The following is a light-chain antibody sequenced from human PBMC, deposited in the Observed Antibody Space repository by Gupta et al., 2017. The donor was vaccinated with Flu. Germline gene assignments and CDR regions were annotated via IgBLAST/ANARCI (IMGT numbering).Light chain of an antibody. Sequence: QSVLAQPPSASGTPGQRVTITCSGSTSNVGSNAVNWYQQVPGTSPKRLIYSSNQRPSGVPDRFAGSKSGTSASLAIRGLQSEDEADYYCAAWDDSLNGHYVFGTGTKVTVL. J-gene: IGLJ1*01. CDR1: TSNVGSNA. CDR3: AAWDDSLNGHYV. V-gene: IGLV1-44*01. CDR2: SSN.